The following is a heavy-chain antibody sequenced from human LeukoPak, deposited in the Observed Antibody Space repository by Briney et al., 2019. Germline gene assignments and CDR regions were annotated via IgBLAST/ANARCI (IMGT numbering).Heavy chain of an antibody. J-gene: IGHJ5*02. D-gene: IGHD6-13*01. V-gene: IGHV4-34*01. CDR2: INHSGST. CDR1: GGSFSGYY. Sequence: PSETLSLTCAVYGGSFSGYYWSWIRQPPGKGLEWIGEINHSGSTNYNPSLKSRVTISVDTSKNQFSLKLSSVTAADTAVYYCARVGGSSWKNNWFDPWGQGTLVTVSS. CDR3: ARVGGSSWKNNWFDP.